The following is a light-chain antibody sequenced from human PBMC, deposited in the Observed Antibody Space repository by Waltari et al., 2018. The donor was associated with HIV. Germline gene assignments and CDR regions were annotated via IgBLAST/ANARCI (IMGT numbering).Light chain of an antibody. CDR1: NIGSKG. CDR2: DDS. Sequence: SYVLTQPPSVSVAPGQTASITCGGNNIGSKGVHWYQQKPGQAPVPDVYDDSGRPSRIPERFSGSNSGNTATLTISTVEAGDEADYYCQVCDTSNDHPYVFGTGTKVTVL. CDR3: QVCDTSNDHPYV. V-gene: IGLV3-21*02. J-gene: IGLJ1*01.